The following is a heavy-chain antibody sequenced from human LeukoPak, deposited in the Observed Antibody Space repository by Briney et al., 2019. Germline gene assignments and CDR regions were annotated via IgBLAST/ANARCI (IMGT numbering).Heavy chain of an antibody. CDR1: GFTFSGSA. CDR3: TSTGKLEICYYYGMDV. Sequence: GRSLRLSCAASGFTFSGSAMHWVRQASGKGLDWVGRIRSKANSYATAYAASVKGRFTISRDDSKNTAYLQMNSLKTEDTAVYHCTSTGKLEICYYYGMDVWGQGTTVTVSS. CDR2: IRSKANSYAT. D-gene: IGHD1-14*01. V-gene: IGHV3-73*01. J-gene: IGHJ6*02.